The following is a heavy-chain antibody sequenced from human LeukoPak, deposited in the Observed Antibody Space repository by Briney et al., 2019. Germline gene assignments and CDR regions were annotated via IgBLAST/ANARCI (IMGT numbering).Heavy chain of an antibody. Sequence: ASVKVSCKAAGYTFRTYGINWVRQAPGQGLEWMGGISVYNGNTNYAQKLQGRVTMTTDTSTSTAHMELRSLRSDDTAVYYCARVIPPYYDSSGYSDYWGQGTLVTVSS. CDR3: ARVIPPYYDSSGYSDY. CDR1: GYTFRTYG. V-gene: IGHV1-18*01. CDR2: ISVYNGNT. D-gene: IGHD3-22*01. J-gene: IGHJ4*02.